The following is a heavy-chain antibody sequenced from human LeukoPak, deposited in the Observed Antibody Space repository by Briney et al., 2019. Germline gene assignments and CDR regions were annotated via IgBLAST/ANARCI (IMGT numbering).Heavy chain of an antibody. Sequence: ASVKVSCKASGGTFSSYAISWVRQAPGQGLEWMGGIIPIFGTANYAQKFQGRVTITTDESTSTAYMELSSLRSEDTAVYYCARQGVPVLSFDPWGQGTLVTVSS. V-gene: IGHV1-69*05. CDR2: IIPIFGTA. J-gene: IGHJ5*02. CDR1: GGTFSSYA. CDR3: ARQGVPVLSFDP. D-gene: IGHD4/OR15-4a*01.